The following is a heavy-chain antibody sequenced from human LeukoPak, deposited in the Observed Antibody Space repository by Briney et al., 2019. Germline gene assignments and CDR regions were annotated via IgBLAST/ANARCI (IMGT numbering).Heavy chain of an antibody. D-gene: IGHD1-26*01. J-gene: IGHJ4*02. CDR2: INPSGGST. CDR3: ARVPLGGSQLYSFDY. Sequence: ASVKVSFKASGYMFTNYYIHWVRQAPGQGLEWMGVINPSGGSTSYAEKFQGRVTMTRDTSTSTVYMELSSLRSDDTAVYYCARVPLGGSQLYSFDYWGQGTLVTVSP. V-gene: IGHV1-46*01. CDR1: GYMFTNYY.